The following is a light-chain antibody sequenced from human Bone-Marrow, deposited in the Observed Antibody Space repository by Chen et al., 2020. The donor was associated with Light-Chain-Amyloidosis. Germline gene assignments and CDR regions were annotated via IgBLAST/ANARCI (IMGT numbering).Light chain of an antibody. Sequence: DIQMNQSSSSLSAFVGDRVTITCRPSQFISSYLSWYQQRPGKAPKLLIFGASSLPSGVPSRFSGSGSGTDFTLTISSLEPEDFAIYYCQQSYTSPYTFGGGTKVEI. CDR2: GAS. J-gene: IGKJ4*01. V-gene: IGKV1-39*01. CDR3: QQSYTSPYT. CDR1: QFISSY.